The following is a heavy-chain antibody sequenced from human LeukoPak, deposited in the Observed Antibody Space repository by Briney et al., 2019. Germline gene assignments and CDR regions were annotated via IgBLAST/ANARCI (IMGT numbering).Heavy chain of an antibody. CDR1: GYSFSSAYS. V-gene: IGHV4-38-2*02. CDR2: IYHSGRT. Sequence: SETLSLTCTVSGYSFSSAYSWGWIRQPPGKGLEWIGGIYHSGRTSYNPSLKSRVTISVDTSKNQFSLKLTSVTAADTAVYFCARVPSVEMTTNPFDYWGQGTLVTASS. D-gene: IGHD5-24*01. J-gene: IGHJ4*02. CDR3: ARVPSVEMTTNPFDY.